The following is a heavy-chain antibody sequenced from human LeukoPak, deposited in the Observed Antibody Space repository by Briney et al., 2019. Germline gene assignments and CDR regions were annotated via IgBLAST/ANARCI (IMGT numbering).Heavy chain of an antibody. CDR2: IYYSGST. Sequence: TSETLSLTCTVSGGSISSGGYYWSWIRQHPWKGLEWIGYIYYSGSTYYNPSLKSRVTISVDTSKNQFSLKLSSVTAADTAVYYCASGRGYSYGYLENWGQGTQVTVSS. CDR3: ASGRGYSYGYLEN. D-gene: IGHD5-18*01. J-gene: IGHJ4*02. CDR1: GGSISSGGYY. V-gene: IGHV4-31*03.